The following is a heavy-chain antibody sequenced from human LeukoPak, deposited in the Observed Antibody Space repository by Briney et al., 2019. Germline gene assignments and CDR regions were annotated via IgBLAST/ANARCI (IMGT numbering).Heavy chain of an antibody. CDR1: GYSFISYW. D-gene: IGHD4-11*01. CDR2: IYPGDSDT. Sequence: GESLKISCKGSGYSFISYWFGWVRQMPGKGLEWMGIIYPGDSDTRYSPSFQGQVTISADKSISTAYLQWSSLKAADTAMYYCARRFTVTDPFDYWGQGTLVTVSS. V-gene: IGHV5-51*01. CDR3: ARRFTVTDPFDY. J-gene: IGHJ4*02.